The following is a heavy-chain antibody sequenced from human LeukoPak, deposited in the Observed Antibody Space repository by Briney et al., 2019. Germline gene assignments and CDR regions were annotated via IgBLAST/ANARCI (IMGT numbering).Heavy chain of an antibody. D-gene: IGHD3-3*01. J-gene: IGHJ6*02. Sequence: PSETLSLTCTVSGGSVSSGRYFWTWIRQPPGKGLEWIGYIYYSGSTNYNPSLKSRVTISVDTSKNQFSLKLSSVTAADTAVYYCARGRPVVRFLEWLPLSTTIPYGMDVWGQGTTVTVSS. CDR2: IYYSGST. CDR3: ARGRPVVRFLEWLPLSTTIPYGMDV. CDR1: GGSVSSGRYF. V-gene: IGHV4-61*01.